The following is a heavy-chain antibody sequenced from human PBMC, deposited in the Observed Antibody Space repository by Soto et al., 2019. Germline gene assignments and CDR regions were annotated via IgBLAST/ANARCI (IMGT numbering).Heavy chain of an antibody. CDR3: ARDESEKDAFDI. J-gene: IGHJ3*02. V-gene: IGHV3-48*01. CDR2: ISSSSSTI. Sequence: GGSLRLSCAASGFTFSSYSMNWVRQAPGKGLEWVSYISSSSSTIYYADSVKGRFTISRDNAKNSLYLQMNSLRAEDTAVYYCARDESEKDAFDIWGQGTMVTVS. CDR1: GFTFSSYS.